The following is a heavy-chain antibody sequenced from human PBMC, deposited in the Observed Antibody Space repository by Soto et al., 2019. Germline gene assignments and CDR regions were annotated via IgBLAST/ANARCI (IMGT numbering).Heavy chain of an antibody. CDR1: GFTFSSYG. Sequence: QVQLVESGGGAVQPGRSLRLSCAASGFTFSSYGMHWVRQAPGKGLEWVAVIWYDGSNKYYADSVKGRFTISRDNSKNTLYLQMNSLRAEDTAVYYCARDYDFWSGSDYWGQGTLVTVSS. CDR2: IWYDGSNK. D-gene: IGHD3-3*01. V-gene: IGHV3-33*01. J-gene: IGHJ4*02. CDR3: ARDYDFWSGSDY.